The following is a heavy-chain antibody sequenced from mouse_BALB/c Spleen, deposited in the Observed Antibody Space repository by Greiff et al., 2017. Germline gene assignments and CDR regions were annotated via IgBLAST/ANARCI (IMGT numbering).Heavy chain of an antibody. J-gene: IGHJ3*01. D-gene: IGHD1-2*01. CDR2: IYPGNSDT. CDR1: GYSFTSYW. Sequence: EVQLQQSGTVLARPGASVKMSCKASGYSFTSYWMHWVKQRPGQGLEWIGAIYPGNSDTSYNQKFKGKAKLTAVTSASTAYMELSSLTNEDSAVYYCTRSGTTAAWFADWGQGTLVTVSA. V-gene: IGHV1-5*01. CDR3: TRSGTTAAWFAD.